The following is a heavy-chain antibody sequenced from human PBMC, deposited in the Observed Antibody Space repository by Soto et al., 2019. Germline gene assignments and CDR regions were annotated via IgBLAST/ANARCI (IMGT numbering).Heavy chain of an antibody. D-gene: IGHD6-6*01. J-gene: IGHJ4*02. CDR1: GFTFSIYA. Sequence: EVQLLESGGGLVQPGGSLRLSCAASGFTFSIYAMTWVRQAPGKGLEWVSTTGATGRTTYYADSVKGRFTVSRDNSKNTLYLQLNSLRAEDTAVYYCAKEAARPGPCDSWGQGTLVTVSS. CDR2: TGATGRTT. CDR3: AKEAARPGPCDS. V-gene: IGHV3-23*01.